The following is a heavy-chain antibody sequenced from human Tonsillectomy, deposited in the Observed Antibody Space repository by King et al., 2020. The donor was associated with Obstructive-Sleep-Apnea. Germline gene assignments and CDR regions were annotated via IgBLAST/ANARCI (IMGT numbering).Heavy chain of an antibody. Sequence: VQLQESGPGLVKPSETLSLTCTVSGGPISSYYWSWIRQPPGKGLEWIGYIIYRGRTNYNPSLRSRVTIPLDTSKNQFSLKLSSVTAADTAVYYCASSRWELYFFDNWGQGSLVTVSS. V-gene: IGHV4-59*08. CDR1: GGPISSYY. CDR2: IIYRGRT. D-gene: IGHD1-26*01. J-gene: IGHJ4*02. CDR3: ASSRWELYFFDN.